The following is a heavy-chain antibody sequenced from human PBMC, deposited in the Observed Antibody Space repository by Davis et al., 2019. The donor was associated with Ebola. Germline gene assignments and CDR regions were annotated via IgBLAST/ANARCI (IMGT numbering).Heavy chain of an antibody. Sequence: SETLSLTCTVSGGSISSGGYYWSWIRQHPGKGLEWIGYIYYSGSTYYNPSLKSRVTISVDTSKNQFSLKLSSVTAADTAIYYCARGRGNWHYFFLDQWGQGTLVTVSS. V-gene: IGHV4-31*03. CDR1: GGSISSGGYY. CDR2: IYYSGST. CDR3: ARGRGNWHYFFLDQ. J-gene: IGHJ4*02. D-gene: IGHD1-7*01.